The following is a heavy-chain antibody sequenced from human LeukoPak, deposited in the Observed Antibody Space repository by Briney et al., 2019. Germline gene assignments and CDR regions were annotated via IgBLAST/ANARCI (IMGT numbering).Heavy chain of an antibody. CDR2: INSDGSST. CDR3: AAPTTVIYWFDP. J-gene: IGHJ5*02. D-gene: IGHD4-11*01. V-gene: IGHV3-74*01. CDR1: GFTFSNAW. Sequence: GGSLRLSCAASGFTFSNAWMSWVRQAPGKGLVWVSRINSDGSSTSYADSVKGRFTISRDNAKNTLYLQMNSLRAEDTAVYYCAAPTTVIYWFDPWGQGTLVTVSS.